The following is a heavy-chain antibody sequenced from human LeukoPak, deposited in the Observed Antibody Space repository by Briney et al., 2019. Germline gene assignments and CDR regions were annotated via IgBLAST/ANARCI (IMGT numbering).Heavy chain of an antibody. CDR3: AWMTTVTSYYYYYMDV. Sequence: ASVKVSCKASGYTFTSYGISWVRQAPGQGLEWMGWISAYNGNTNYAQKLQGRVTMTTDTSTSTAYMELRSLRSDDTAVYYCAWMTTVTSYYYYYMDVWGKGTTVTVSS. D-gene: IGHD4-17*01. CDR1: GYTFTSYG. J-gene: IGHJ6*03. CDR2: ISAYNGNT. V-gene: IGHV1-18*01.